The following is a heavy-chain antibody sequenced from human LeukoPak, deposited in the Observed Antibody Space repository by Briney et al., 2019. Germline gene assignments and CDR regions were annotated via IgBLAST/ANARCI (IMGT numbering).Heavy chain of an antibody. J-gene: IGHJ4*02. CDR1: GFTFSNYA. CDR3: AKGTLEY. V-gene: IGHV3-7*01. CDR2: INQDGGDT. Sequence: GGSLRLSCVASGFTFSNYALSWVRQAPGKGLEWVATINQDGGDTFYVDSVKGRFTISTDNSKNSLYLQMNSLRAEDTAVYYCAKGTLEYWGQGTLVSVSS.